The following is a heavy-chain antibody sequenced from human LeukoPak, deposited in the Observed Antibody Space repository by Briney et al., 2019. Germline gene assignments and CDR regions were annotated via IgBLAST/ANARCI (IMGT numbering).Heavy chain of an antibody. CDR2: IYTSGST. D-gene: IGHD3-22*01. Sequence: SETLSLTCSVSGDSISRYYWSWIRQPAGKGLEWIGRIYTSGSTNYNPSLKSRVTISVDTSKNQFSLKLSSVTAADTAVYFCARRYDGSAYSPSYYFDYWGQGTLVTVSS. CDR3: ARRYDGSAYSPSYYFDY. J-gene: IGHJ4*02. CDR1: GDSISRYY. V-gene: IGHV4-4*07.